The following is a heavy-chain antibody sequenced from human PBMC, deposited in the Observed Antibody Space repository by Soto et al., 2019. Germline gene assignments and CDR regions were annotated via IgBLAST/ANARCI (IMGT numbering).Heavy chain of an antibody. D-gene: IGHD3-16*01. CDR3: AHTRRGLGELFHHWLDP. CDR2: IYWKDDK. J-gene: IGHJ5*02. CDR1: GFSLGISGVG. V-gene: IGHV2-5*01. Sequence: GSGPTLVNPTQTLTLTCTFSGFSLGISGVGVGWIRQSPGKALEWLAVIYWKDDKRYSPSLKNRLTITKDTSKNLVVLTMTNMDPVDTATYYCAHTRRGLGELFHHWLDPWGQGTLVTVSS.